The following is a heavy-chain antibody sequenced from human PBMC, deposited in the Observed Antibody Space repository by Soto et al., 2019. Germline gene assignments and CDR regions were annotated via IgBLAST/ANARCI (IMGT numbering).Heavy chain of an antibody. Sequence: SATLSLSCTVSGGSVSSGSYYWSWIRQPPGKGLEWIGYIYYSGSTNYNPSLKSRVTISVDTSKNQFSLKLSSVTAADTAVYYCARQASGYYYGWFDPWGQGTLVTVS. CDR1: GGSVSSGSYY. J-gene: IGHJ5*02. V-gene: IGHV4-61*01. CDR3: ARQASGYYYGWFDP. CDR2: IYYSGST. D-gene: IGHD3-22*01.